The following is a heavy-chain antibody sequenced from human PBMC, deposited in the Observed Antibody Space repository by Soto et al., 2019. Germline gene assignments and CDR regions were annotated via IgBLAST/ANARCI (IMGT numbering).Heavy chain of an antibody. J-gene: IGHJ4*02. Sequence: GESLKISCKGSGYSFTSYWIGWVRQMPGKGLEWMGIIYPGDSDTRYSPSFQGQVTISADKSISTAYLQWSSLKASDTAMYYCARLPTRHYYDILTGESKGYFDYWGQGTLVTVSS. CDR3: ARLPTRHYYDILTGESKGYFDY. CDR1: GYSFTSYW. CDR2: IYPGDSDT. V-gene: IGHV5-51*01. D-gene: IGHD3-9*01.